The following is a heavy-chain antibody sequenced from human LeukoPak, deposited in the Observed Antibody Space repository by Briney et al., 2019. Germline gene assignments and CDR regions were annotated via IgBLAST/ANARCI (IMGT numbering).Heavy chain of an antibody. CDR2: INHSGST. D-gene: IGHD3-10*01. V-gene: IGHV4-34*01. Sequence: SETLSLTCAVYGGSFSGYYWSWIRQPPGKGLEWIGEINHSGSTNYNPSLKSRVTISVDTSKNQFSLKLSSVTAADTAVYYCARGSEITGSWFDPWGQGTLVIVSS. J-gene: IGHJ5*02. CDR3: ARGSEITGSWFDP. CDR1: GGSFSGYY.